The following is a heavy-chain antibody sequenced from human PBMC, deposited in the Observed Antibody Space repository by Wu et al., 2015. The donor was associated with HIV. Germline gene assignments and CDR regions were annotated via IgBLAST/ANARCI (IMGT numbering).Heavy chain of an antibody. Sequence: QVQLLQSGAEVKKPGSSVKVSCKASGYTFTSYYMHWVRQAPGQGLEWMGIINPSGGSTSYAQKFQGRVTITADESTSTAYMELSSLRSEDTAVYYCARYTGYCSSTSCYTRSFHPFDYWGQGTLVTVSS. CDR1: GYTFTSYY. CDR2: INPSGGST. V-gene: IGHV1-46*01. D-gene: IGHD2-2*02. J-gene: IGHJ4*02. CDR3: ARYTGYCSSTSCYTRSFHPFDY.